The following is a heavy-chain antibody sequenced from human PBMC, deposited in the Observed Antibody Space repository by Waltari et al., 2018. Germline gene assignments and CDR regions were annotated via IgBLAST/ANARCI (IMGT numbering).Heavy chain of an antibody. CDR1: GGSISSGGYY. Sequence: QVQLQESGPGLVKPSQTLSLTCTVSGGSISSGGYYWSWIRQHPGKGLEWIGYIYHSGSTYYTPSLKSRVTIAVDRSKNQFSLKLSSVTAADTAVYYCARWKWLSVDYWGQGTLVTVSS. CDR3: ARWKWLSVDY. D-gene: IGHD3-22*01. V-gene: IGHV4-31*03. J-gene: IGHJ4*02. CDR2: IYHSGST.